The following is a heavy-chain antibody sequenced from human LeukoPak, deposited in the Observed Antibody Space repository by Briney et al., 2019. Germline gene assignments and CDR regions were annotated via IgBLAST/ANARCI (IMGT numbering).Heavy chain of an antibody. J-gene: IGHJ4*02. V-gene: IGHV3-23*01. CDR2: IGTGGDT. Sequence: GGSLRLSCAASGFTFSSFAMIWVRQAPGKGLGWVSVIGTGGDTFSADSVKGRFTISRDNSKSTLYLQMSSLRAEDTAVYYCTAKRPGHYPYDYWGQGTLVTVSS. D-gene: IGHD4-17*01. CDR1: GFTFSSFA. CDR3: TAKRPGHYPYDY.